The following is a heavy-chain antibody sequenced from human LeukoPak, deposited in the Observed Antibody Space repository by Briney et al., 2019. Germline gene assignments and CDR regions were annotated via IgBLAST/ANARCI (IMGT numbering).Heavy chain of an antibody. Sequence: ASVKVSCKASGYTFTGYDINWVRQATEQGLEWMGWMNPNSGNTGYAQKFQGRVTMTRNTSISTAYMELSSLRSEDTAVYYCARSSLLTGYYLYFDYWGQGTLVTVSS. CDR3: ARSSLLTGYYLYFDY. D-gene: IGHD3-9*01. J-gene: IGHJ4*02. CDR1: GYTFTGYD. CDR2: MNPNSGNT. V-gene: IGHV1-8*01.